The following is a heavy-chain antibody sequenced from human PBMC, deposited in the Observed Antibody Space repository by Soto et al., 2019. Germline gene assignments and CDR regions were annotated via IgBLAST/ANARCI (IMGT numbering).Heavy chain of an antibody. D-gene: IGHD2-21*02. J-gene: IGHJ3*02. CDR2: ISAYNGNT. CDR1: GYTFTSYG. CDR3: ARDVSHIVVVTAINDAFDI. Sequence: ASVKVSCRASGYTFTSYGISWVRQAPGQGLEWMGWISAYNGNTNYAQKLQGRVTMTTDTSTSTAYMELRSLRSDDTAVYYCARDVSHIVVVTAINDAFDIWGQGTMVTVSS. V-gene: IGHV1-18*01.